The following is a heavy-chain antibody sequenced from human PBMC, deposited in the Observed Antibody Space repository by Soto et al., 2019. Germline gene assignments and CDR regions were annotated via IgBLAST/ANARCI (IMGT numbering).Heavy chain of an antibody. CDR3: ARRGGGETIAAAGPYNWFDP. J-gene: IGHJ5*02. D-gene: IGHD6-13*01. V-gene: IGHV4-59*01. CDR1: GGSISSYY. Sequence: SETLSLTCTVSGGSISSYYWSWIRQPPGKGLEWIGYIYYSGSTNYNPSLKSRVTISVDTSKNQFSLKLSSVTAADTAVYYCARRGGGETIAAAGPYNWFDPWGQGTLVTVSS. CDR2: IYYSGST.